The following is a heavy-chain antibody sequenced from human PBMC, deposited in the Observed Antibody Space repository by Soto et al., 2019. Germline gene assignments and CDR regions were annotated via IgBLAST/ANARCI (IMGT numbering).Heavy chain of an antibody. CDR2: TYYRSKWYN. V-gene: IGHV6-1*01. Sequence: SETLSLTCAISGDSVSSNSAAWNWIRQSPSRGLEWLGRTYYRSKWYNDYLGSVKSRITINPDTSKNHFSLQLNSMTPEDTAVYYCARTTWLDYAFDIWGQGTMVTVSS. D-gene: IGHD6-19*01. CDR3: ARTTWLDYAFDI. J-gene: IGHJ3*02. CDR1: GDSVSSNSAA.